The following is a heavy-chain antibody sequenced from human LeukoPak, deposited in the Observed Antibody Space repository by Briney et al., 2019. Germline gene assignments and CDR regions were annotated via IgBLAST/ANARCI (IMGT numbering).Heavy chain of an antibody. D-gene: IGHD6-13*01. J-gene: IGHJ3*01. Sequence: PSETLSLTCGVSGSSISRGNYWGWIRQPPGKGLEWLGSMSHGGSSDYNPSLKSRVTILLDTSKNHFSLKLTSVTAADTAMYYCARGMQLLVRDAFDVWGLGTMVTVSS. CDR2: MSHGGSS. V-gene: IGHV4-38-2*01. CDR3: ARGMQLLVRDAFDV. CDR1: GSSISRGNY.